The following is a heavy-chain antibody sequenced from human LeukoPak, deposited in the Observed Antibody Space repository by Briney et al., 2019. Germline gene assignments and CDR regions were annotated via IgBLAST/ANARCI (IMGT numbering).Heavy chain of an antibody. J-gene: IGHJ6*02. CDR2: INHSGST. CDR3: ARGGLYYYGSGSYPYYYGMDV. CDR1: GGSFSGYY. V-gene: IGHV4-34*01. D-gene: IGHD3-10*01. Sequence: SETLSLTCAVYGGSFSGYYWSWIRQPPGKGLEWIGKINHSGSTNYNPSLKSRVTISVDTSKNQFSLELSSVTAADTAVYYCARGGLYYYGSGSYPYYYGMDVWGQGTTVTVSS.